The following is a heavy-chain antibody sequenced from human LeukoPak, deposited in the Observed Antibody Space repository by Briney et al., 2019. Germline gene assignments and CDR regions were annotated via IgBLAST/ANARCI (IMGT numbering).Heavy chain of an antibody. Sequence: ASVKVSCKASGGTFSNYALSWVRQAPGQGLEWMGGIIPIFGTTNYAQKFQGRVTITTDESTGTAYMELISLRSEDTAIYYCARDRATTVTKSFAFDIWGQGTMVTVSS. J-gene: IGHJ3*02. V-gene: IGHV1-69*05. D-gene: IGHD4-17*01. CDR3: ARDRATTVTKSFAFDI. CDR2: IIPIFGTT. CDR1: GGTFSNYA.